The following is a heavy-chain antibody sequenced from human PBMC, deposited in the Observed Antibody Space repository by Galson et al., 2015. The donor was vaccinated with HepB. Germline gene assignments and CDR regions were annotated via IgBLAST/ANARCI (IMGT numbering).Heavy chain of an antibody. CDR3: ARDHPYYDFWSGYYKADSFDY. CDR1: GFTFSSYG. J-gene: IGHJ4*02. Sequence: SLRLSCAASGFTFSSYGMHWVRQAPGKGLEWVAVIWYDGSNKYYADSVKGRFTISRDNSKNTLYLQMNSLRAEDTAVYYCARDHPYYDFWSGYYKADSFDYWGQGTLVTVSS. D-gene: IGHD3-3*01. V-gene: IGHV3-33*01. CDR2: IWYDGSNK.